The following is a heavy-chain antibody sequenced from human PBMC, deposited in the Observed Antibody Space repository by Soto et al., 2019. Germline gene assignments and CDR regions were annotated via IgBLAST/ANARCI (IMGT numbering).Heavy chain of an antibody. Sequence: EVQLVESGGGLVQPGGSLRLSCVGSGFTYEDSAMHWVRQVSGKGLEWVSGIGWNSGSVGYVDSVKGRFTISRDNAKNSIYLQMNSLSPEDTALHYCAKDRRGYYGSGSLDYWGLGTLVTVSS. D-gene: IGHD3-10*01. CDR1: GFTYEDSA. J-gene: IGHJ4*02. CDR3: AKDRRGYYGSGSLDY. V-gene: IGHV3-9*01. CDR2: IGWNSGSV.